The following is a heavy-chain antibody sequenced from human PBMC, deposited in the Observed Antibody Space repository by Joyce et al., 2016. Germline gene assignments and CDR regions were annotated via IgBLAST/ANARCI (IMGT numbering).Heavy chain of an antibody. V-gene: IGHV1-46*01. D-gene: IGHD5-18*01. Sequence: QVQLVQSGAEVKKPGASVKVSCKASGYTFTNYYMHWGRQAPGQGVGWMGIINPSGGSKNSAQKFQGRVTMTRDTSTSTVYMELSSLRSEDTAVYYCARDTAMATGYYYYGMDVWGQGTTVTVSS. CDR2: INPSGGSK. CDR1: GYTFTNYY. J-gene: IGHJ6*02. CDR3: ARDTAMATGYYYYGMDV.